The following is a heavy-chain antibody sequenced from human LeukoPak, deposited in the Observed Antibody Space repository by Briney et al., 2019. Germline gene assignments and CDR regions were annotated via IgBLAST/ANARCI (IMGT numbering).Heavy chain of an antibody. Sequence: SQTLSLTCTVSGGSISSYYWSWIRQPPGKGLEWIGYIYYSGSTNYNPSLKSRVTISVDTSKNQFSLKLSSVTAADTAMYYCAREVEPISAMDKRDWYFDLWGRGTLVTVSS. CDR3: AREVEPISAMDKRDWYFDL. J-gene: IGHJ2*01. CDR2: IYYSGST. V-gene: IGHV4-59*01. D-gene: IGHD5-18*01. CDR1: GGSISSYY.